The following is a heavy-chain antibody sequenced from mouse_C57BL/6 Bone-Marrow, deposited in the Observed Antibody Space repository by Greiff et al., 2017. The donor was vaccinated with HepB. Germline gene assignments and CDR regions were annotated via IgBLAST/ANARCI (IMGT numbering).Heavy chain of an antibody. J-gene: IGHJ4*01. Sequence: EVQLQQSGPVLVKPGASVKMSCKASGYTFTDYYMNWVKQSHGKSLEWIGVINPYNGGTSYNQKFKGKATLTVDKSSSTAYMELNSLTSEDSAVYYCAPFITTVVAPMDYWGQGTSVTVSS. CDR3: APFITTVVAPMDY. V-gene: IGHV1-19*01. D-gene: IGHD1-1*01. CDR1: GYTFTDYY. CDR2: INPYNGGT.